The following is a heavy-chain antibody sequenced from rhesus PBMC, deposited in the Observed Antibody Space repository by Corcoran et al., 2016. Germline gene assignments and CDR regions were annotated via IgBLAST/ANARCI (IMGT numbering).Heavy chain of an antibody. J-gene: IGHJ4*01. D-gene: IGHD3-3*01. Sequence: EVQLVESGGGLVQPGGSLRLSCAASGFTFSSYGMHWVRQAPGKGLAGVADISYDGSKTCYADSVKDRLTISSDYSKNMLYIQMNNLKLEDTAVYYCARGQYLDWLGMQFDYWGQGVLVTASS. CDR1: GFTFSSYG. CDR2: ISYDGSKT. V-gene: IGHV3-54*02. CDR3: ARGQYLDWLGMQFDY.